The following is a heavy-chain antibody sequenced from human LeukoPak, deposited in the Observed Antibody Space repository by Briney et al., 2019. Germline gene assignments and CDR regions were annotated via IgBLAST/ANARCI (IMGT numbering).Heavy chain of an antibody. CDR1: GFTFSSYG. CDR2: IWYDGSNK. CDR3: ARGAVPSSLNWFDP. J-gene: IGHJ5*02. V-gene: IGHV3-33*01. Sequence: GGSLRLSCAASGFTFSSYGMHWVRQAPGKGLEWVAVIWYDGSNKYYADSVKGRFTISRDNSKNTLYLQMNSLRAEDTAVYYCARGAVPSSLNWFDPWCQGTLVTVSS.